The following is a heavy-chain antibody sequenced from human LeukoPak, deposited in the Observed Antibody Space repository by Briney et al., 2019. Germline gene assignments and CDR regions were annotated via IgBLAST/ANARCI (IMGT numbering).Heavy chain of an antibody. CDR1: GFTFSKFG. CDR2: VGYDGNNK. V-gene: IGHV3-30*02. Sequence: GGSLRLSCAASGFTFSKFGIHWVRQAPGKGLEWVAFVGYDGNNKYYADSVRGRFTISRDNSKNTLWLQMNSLRAEDTAVYYCAKRGGSESAGHYFHMDVWGKGTTVTISS. J-gene: IGHJ6*03. CDR3: AKRGGSESAGHYFHMDV. D-gene: IGHD3-10*02.